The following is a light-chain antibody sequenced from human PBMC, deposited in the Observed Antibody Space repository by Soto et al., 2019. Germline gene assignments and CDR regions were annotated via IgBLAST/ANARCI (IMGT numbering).Light chain of an antibody. J-gene: IGKJ4*01. CDR1: QDISNY. CDR2: DAS. V-gene: IGKV1-33*01. Sequence: DIQMNQSPSSLSASVGDRVTITCQASQDISNYLNWYQQKPGKAPKLLIYDASNLETVVPSRFSGSGSGTDFTFTISSLQPEDIATYYCQQYDNLPITFGGGTKVEIK. CDR3: QQYDNLPIT.